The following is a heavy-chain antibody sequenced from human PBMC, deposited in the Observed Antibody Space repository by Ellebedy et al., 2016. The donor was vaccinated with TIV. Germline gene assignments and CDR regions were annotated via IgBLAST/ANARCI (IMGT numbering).Heavy chain of an antibody. Sequence: PGGSLRLSCAASGFTFSGNWMHWVRQAPGKGLVWVSRINSDGRSTNYADSVKGRFTISRDNAKNTLYLQMNSLRAEDKALYYFVTQSGVSHRLALDCWGRGTLVTVSS. V-gene: IGHV3-74*01. J-gene: IGHJ4*02. CDR2: INSDGRST. CDR3: VTQSGVSHRLALDC. D-gene: IGHD2-15*01. CDR1: GFTFSGNW.